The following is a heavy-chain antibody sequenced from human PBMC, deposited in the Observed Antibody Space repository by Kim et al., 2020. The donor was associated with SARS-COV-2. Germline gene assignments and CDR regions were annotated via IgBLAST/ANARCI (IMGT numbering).Heavy chain of an antibody. J-gene: IGHJ5*02. D-gene: IGHD6-19*01. Sequence: SETLSLTCTVSGGSIRSSTYYWVWIRQSPAKGLEWIGSIFHSGSGYYNPSLQSRVTISVDTSKNHVSLKVRAVTAADTAVYYCARQSWGGWAVDPWGQG. V-gene: IGHV4-39*01. CDR3: ARQSWGGWAVDP. CDR1: GGSIRSSTYY. CDR2: IFHSGSG.